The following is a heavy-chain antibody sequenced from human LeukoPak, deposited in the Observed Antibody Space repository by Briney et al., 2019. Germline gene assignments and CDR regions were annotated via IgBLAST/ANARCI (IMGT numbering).Heavy chain of an antibody. J-gene: IGHJ6*02. Sequence: GGSLRLSCAASGFNFRGYAMSWVRQAPGKGLGWVSGISGSGARAHYAESVRGRFTISRDSSQNTLHLEMNSLRAEDTAVYYCAKEVVLGESNYFYYGMDVWGQGTTVTVSS. V-gene: IGHV3-23*01. CDR3: AKEVVLGESNYFYYGMDV. CDR2: ISGSGARA. CDR1: GFNFRGYA. D-gene: IGHD1-26*01.